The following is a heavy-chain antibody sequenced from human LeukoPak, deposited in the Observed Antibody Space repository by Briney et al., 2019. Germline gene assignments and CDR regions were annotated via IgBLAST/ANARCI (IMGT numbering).Heavy chain of an antibody. CDR3: ARENIVSTRDFDY. CDR2: LFYTGNT. CDR1: GGSLNTGDYY. D-gene: IGHD5/OR15-5a*01. V-gene: IGHV4-39*07. J-gene: IGHJ4*02. Sequence: SETLSLTCSVSGGSLNTGDYYWPWIRQPPGKGLEWIGSLFYTGNTYYNPYLKSRVTISIDTSKNQFSLKLISVTAADTAVYYCARENIVSTRDFDYWGRGTLVTVSS.